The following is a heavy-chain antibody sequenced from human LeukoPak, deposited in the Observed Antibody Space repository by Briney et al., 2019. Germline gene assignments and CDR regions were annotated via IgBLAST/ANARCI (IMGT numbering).Heavy chain of an antibody. V-gene: IGHV4-59*01. D-gene: IGHD6-6*01. J-gene: IGHJ3*02. CDR1: GGSLSNYY. CDR2: IYYSGST. CDR3: ATTKAAARGAFDI. Sequence: SETLSLTCTVSGGSLSNYYWSWIRQPPGKGLEWIGYIYYSGSTNYNPSLKSRVTISVDTSKNQFSLKLSSVTAADTAVYYCATTKAAARGAFDIWGQGTMVTVSS.